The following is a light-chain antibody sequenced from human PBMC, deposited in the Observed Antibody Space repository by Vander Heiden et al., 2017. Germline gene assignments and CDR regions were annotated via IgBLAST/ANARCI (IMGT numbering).Light chain of an antibody. CDR2: AAS. J-gene: IGKJ4*01. CDR3: QQSYSTPRA. V-gene: IGKV1-39*01. CDR1: QSIRDY. Sequence: DIQMTQSPSSLSASVGDRVTITCRASQSIRDYLNWCQQKPGEDPKLLIYAASSLQSGVPSRFSGSGSGTDFTLTISSLQPEDFATYYCQQSYSTPRAFGGGTKVEIK.